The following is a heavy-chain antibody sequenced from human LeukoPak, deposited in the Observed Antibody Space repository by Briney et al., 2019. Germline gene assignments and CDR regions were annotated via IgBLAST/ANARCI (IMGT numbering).Heavy chain of an antibody. CDR2: INTNTGNP. CDR1: GSTFTSYA. J-gene: IGHJ6*03. CDR3: ASETRLYSNYYYYYMDV. D-gene: IGHD4-11*01. Sequence: ASVKVSCKASGSTFTSYAMNWVRQAPGQGLGWIGWINTNTGNPTYAQGFTGRFVFSLDTSVSTAYLQISSLTAEDTAVYYCASETRLYSNYYYYYMDVWGKGTTVTVSS. V-gene: IGHV7-4-1*02.